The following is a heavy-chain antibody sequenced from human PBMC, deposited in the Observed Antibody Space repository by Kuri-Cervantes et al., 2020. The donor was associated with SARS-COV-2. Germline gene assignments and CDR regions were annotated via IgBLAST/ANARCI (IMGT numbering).Heavy chain of an antibody. D-gene: IGHD3-10*01. Sequence: GESLKISCAASGITFSSYAMSWVRQAPGKGLEWASAITDDGGSTYHADSVKGRFTISRDNSKTTLFLQMNSLRAEDTAVYHCVKGSAASRPYYFDSWGQGTLVTVSS. V-gene: IGHV3-23*01. J-gene: IGHJ4*02. CDR2: ITDDGGST. CDR3: VKGSAASRPYYFDS. CDR1: GITFSSYA.